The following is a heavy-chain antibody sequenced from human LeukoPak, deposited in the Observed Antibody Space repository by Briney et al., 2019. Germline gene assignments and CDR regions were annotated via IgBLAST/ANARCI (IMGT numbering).Heavy chain of an antibody. Sequence: GGSLRLSCAASGFPFSSYWMHWVRQAPGKGLVWVARINTNSRIITYADSVRGRFTISRDNAKNTLSLQMNSLRAEDTAVYYCVRDLVPVDTPGDDFDFWGQGTLVTVSS. J-gene: IGHJ4*02. CDR2: INTNSRII. CDR3: VRDLVPVDTPGDDFDF. D-gene: IGHD4-23*01. CDR1: GFPFSSYW. V-gene: IGHV3-74*03.